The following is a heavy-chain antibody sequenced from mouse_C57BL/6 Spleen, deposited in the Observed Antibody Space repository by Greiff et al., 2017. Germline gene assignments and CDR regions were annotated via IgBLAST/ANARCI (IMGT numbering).Heavy chain of an antibody. J-gene: IGHJ1*03. CDR3: ARWGWAYYSNCDWYFDV. Sequence: VQVVESGPELVKPGASVKISCKASGYAFSSSWMNWVKQRPGKGLEWIGRIYPGDGDTNYNGKFKGKATLPADKSSSTAYMQLSSLTSEDSAVYFCARWGWAYYSNCDWYFDVWGTGTTVTVSS. D-gene: IGHD2-5*01. V-gene: IGHV1-82*01. CDR1: GYAFSSSW. CDR2: IYPGDGDT.